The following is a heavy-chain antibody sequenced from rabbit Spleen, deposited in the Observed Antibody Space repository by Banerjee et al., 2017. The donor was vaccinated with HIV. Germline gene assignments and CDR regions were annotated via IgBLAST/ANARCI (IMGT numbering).Heavy chain of an antibody. CDR1: GVSFSGDSY. V-gene: IGHV1S45*01. CDR2: IDRGSSGFT. J-gene: IGHJ6*01. D-gene: IGHD8-1*01. Sequence: QEQLEESGGDLVKPGASLTLTCIASGVSFSGDSYMCWVRQAPGKGLEWIVCIDRGSSGFTYFASWAKGRFTISKTSSTTVTLQMTRLTAADTATYFCARDTASSFSSYGMDLWAQGPWSPS. CDR3: ARDTASSFSSYGMDL.